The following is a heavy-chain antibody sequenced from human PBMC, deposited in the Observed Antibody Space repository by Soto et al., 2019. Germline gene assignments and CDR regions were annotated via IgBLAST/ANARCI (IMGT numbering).Heavy chain of an antibody. CDR1: GYTFTDFY. CDR2: IYPSDGST. V-gene: IGHV1-46*01. CDR3: ARADREY. Sequence: HVQLVQSGAEVKPPGASVKVSCKASGYTFTDFYIHWVRQAPGQGLEWMAVIYPSDGSTTYAQSFQGRVIVTSGTSTNTIYMDLSSLTSEDTAVYYCARADREYWGQGTLVTVSS. J-gene: IGHJ4*02.